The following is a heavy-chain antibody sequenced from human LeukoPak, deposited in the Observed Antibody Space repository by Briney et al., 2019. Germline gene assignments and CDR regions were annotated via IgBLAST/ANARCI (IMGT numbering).Heavy chain of an antibody. Sequence: GRSLRLSCAASGFTFSSYGMHWVRQAPGKGLEWVAVIWYDGSNKYYADSVKGRFTISRDNSKNTLYLQVNSLRAEDTAVYYCARDYDFWGNNWFDPWGQGTLVTVSS. CDR1: GFTFSSYG. J-gene: IGHJ5*02. CDR2: IWYDGSNK. V-gene: IGHV3-33*01. CDR3: ARDYDFWGNNWFDP. D-gene: IGHD3/OR15-3a*01.